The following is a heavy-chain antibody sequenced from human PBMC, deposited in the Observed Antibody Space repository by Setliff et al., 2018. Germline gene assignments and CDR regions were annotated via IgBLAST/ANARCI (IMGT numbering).Heavy chain of an antibody. V-gene: IGHV3-23*01. J-gene: IGHJ6*03. CDR3: ARDKTIFLSRYYMDV. CDR1: GFTFSTYA. CDR2: ISGSGSSA. Sequence: GGSLRLSCAASGFTFSTYAVSWVRQAPGKGLEWVSSISGSGSSAYYADSVKGRFTISRDNPKNTLYLQMNSLRAEDTAVYYCARDKTIFLSRYYMDVWGKGTTVTV. D-gene: IGHD3-3*01.